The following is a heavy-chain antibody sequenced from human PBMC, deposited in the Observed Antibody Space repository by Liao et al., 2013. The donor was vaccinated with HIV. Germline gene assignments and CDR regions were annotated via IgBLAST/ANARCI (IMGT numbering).Heavy chain of an antibody. V-gene: IGHV4-30-2*01. CDR3: ARAVSSHNYHDAFVC. CDR1: GDSISFGGHS. CDR2: IYHSGST. Sequence: QLQLQESGSGQVKPSQTLSLTCAVSGDSISFGGHSWSWVRQPPGKALEWIGYIYHSGSTYFNPSFKSRVSMSADRSRNQFSLRLSSVTAADTAVYYCARAVSSHNYHDAFVCLGPKGRVVTVSS. J-gene: IGHJ3*01. D-gene: IGHD2-2*01.